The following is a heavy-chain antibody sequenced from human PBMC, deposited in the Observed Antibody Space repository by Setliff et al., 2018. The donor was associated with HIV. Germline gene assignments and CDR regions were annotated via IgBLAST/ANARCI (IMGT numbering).Heavy chain of an antibody. Sequence: PGESLKISCAASGFTFKDFSMAWVRQAPGKGLEWVSTINWSGGSTSYADSVKGRFTISRDNAKNSLDLQMDYLRAGDTAVYYCARSSLGTSTHFDYWGQGTLVTVSS. CDR3: ARSSLGTSTHFDY. CDR2: INWSGGST. J-gene: IGHJ4*02. CDR1: GFTFKDFS. V-gene: IGHV3-20*04. D-gene: IGHD7-27*01.